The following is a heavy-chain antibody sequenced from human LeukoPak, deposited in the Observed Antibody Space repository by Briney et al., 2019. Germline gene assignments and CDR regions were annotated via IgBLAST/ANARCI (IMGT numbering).Heavy chain of an antibody. D-gene: IGHD3-9*01. Sequence: GGSLRLSCAASGFSFSAYGMNWVRQAPGKGLEWVSAIGGSGATTYYADSVRGRFTISRDNSKNTLYLQMNGLRAEDTAVYYCARGVVPAASLRYFDWFADAFDIWGQGTMVTVS. CDR1: GFSFSAYG. V-gene: IGHV3-23*01. CDR2: IGGSGATT. CDR3: ARGVVPAASLRYFDWFADAFDI. J-gene: IGHJ3*02.